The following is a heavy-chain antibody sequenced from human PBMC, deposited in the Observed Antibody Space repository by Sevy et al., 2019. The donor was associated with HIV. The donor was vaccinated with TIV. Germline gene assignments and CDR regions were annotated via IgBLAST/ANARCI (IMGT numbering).Heavy chain of an antibody. Sequence: SETLSLTCSVSGGSISSYFRTWVRQSPGKGLEWIGNIYFTGNTDYSPSLKSRVTLSLDTSKSQFSLTLKSVTAADTASYFCARDSTTRPRVLDYWGQGTLVTVSS. V-gene: IGHV4-59*01. CDR3: ARDSTTRPRVLDY. J-gene: IGHJ4*02. CDR1: GGSISSYF. CDR2: IYFTGNT. D-gene: IGHD1-1*01.